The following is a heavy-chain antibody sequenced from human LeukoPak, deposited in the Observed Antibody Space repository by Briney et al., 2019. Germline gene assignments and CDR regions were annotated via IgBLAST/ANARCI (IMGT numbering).Heavy chain of an antibody. J-gene: IGHJ4*02. Sequence: GGSLSLSCAASGFTFSSYAMSWVRQAPGQRLKWVSAISGSGDSTYYADSVKGRFTISRDNSKNTLYLQMNSLRAEDTAVYYCANIRAWWSRKYYFDYWGQGTLVTVSS. D-gene: IGHD2-8*02. CDR3: ANIRAWWSRKYYFDY. V-gene: IGHV3-23*01. CDR1: GFTFSSYA. CDR2: ISGSGDST.